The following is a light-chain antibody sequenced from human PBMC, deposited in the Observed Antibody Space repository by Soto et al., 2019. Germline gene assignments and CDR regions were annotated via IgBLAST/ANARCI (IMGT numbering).Light chain of an antibody. CDR1: RNDVGGYDF. CDR2: DVS. V-gene: IGLV2-11*01. J-gene: IGLJ1*01. CDR3: GSYAGIYTLYV. Sequence: QSALTQPRSVSGSPGQSVTISCTGTRNDVGGYDFVSWYQHHPGKAPRLLLYDVSERPSGVPDRFSGSKSGDTASLTISGLQAEDEADYYCGSYAGIYTLYVFGSGTKLTVL.